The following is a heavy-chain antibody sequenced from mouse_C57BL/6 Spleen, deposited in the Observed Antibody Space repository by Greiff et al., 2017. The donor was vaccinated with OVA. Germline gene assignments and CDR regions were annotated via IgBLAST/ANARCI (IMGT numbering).Heavy chain of an antibody. CDR3: ARLTPLYSNYEAY. V-gene: IGHV1-81*01. D-gene: IGHD2-5*01. CDR1: GYTFTSYG. CDR2: IYPRSGNT. Sequence: QVQLQQSGAELARPGASVKLSCKASGYTFTSYGISWVKQRTGQGLEWIGEIYPRSGNTYYNEKFKGKATLTADKSSSTAYMELRSLTSEDSAVYFCARLTPLYSNYEAYWGQGTLVTVSA. J-gene: IGHJ3*01.